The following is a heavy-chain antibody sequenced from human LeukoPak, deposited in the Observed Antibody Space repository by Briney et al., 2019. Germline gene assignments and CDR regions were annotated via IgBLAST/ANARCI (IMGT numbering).Heavy chain of an antibody. CDR1: SGSFSGYY. V-gene: IGHV4-34*01. D-gene: IGHD6-19*01. J-gene: IGHJ5*02. CDR3: ARGRTVAAANWFDP. Sequence: PSETLSLTCAVYSGSFSGYYWSWIRQPPGKGLEWIGEINHSGSTNYNPSLKSRVTISVDTSKNQFSLKLSSVTAADTAVYYCARGRTVAAANWFDPWGQGTLVTVSS. CDR2: INHSGST.